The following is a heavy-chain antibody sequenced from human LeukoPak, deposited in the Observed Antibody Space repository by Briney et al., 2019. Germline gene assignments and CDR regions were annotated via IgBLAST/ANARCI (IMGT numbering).Heavy chain of an antibody. D-gene: IGHD4-17*01. J-gene: IGHJ3*02. V-gene: IGHV3-48*03. CDR1: GFTFSSYE. CDR3: ARDTPLYADSPDAFDM. Sequence: PGGSLRLSCAASGFTFSSYEMNWVRQAPGKGLEWVSYIGSSGSTVYYADSVKGRFTISRDNAKNSLYLQMNSLRDEDTAVYYCARDTPLYADSPDAFDMWGQGTMVTVSS. CDR2: IGSSGSTV.